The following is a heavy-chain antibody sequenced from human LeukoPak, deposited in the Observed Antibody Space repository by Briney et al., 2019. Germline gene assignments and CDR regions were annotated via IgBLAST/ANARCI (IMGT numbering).Heavy chain of an antibody. CDR1: GGSISSYY. CDR2: IYYSGST. J-gene: IGHJ4*02. Sequence: NPSETLSLTCTVSGGSISSYYWSWIRQPPGKGLEWIGYIYYSGSTNYNPSLKSRVTISVDTSKNQFSLKLSSVTAAYTAVYYCARDLTGYGDYFDYWGQGTLVTVSS. D-gene: IGHD4-17*01. V-gene: IGHV4-59*01. CDR3: ARDLTGYGDYFDY.